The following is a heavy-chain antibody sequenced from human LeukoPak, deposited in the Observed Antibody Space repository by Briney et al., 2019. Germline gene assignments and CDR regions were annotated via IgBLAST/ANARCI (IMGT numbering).Heavy chain of an antibody. V-gene: IGHV3-21*04. CDR3: AKVEWAHYYDSSGYYRVGYYFDY. J-gene: IGHJ4*02. D-gene: IGHD3-22*01. CDR2: ITSSSSYI. Sequence: GGSLRLSCVVSEFTFSTYTMNWVRQAPGKGLEWVSSITSSSSYISYADSVKGRFTISRDNAKTSLYLQMNSLRAEDTAVYYCAKVEWAHYYDSSGYYRVGYYFDYWGQGTLVTVSS. CDR1: EFTFSTYT.